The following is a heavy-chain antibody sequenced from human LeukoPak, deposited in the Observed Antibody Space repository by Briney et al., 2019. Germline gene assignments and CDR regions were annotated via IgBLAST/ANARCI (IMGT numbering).Heavy chain of an antibody. Sequence: PGGSLRLSCAASGFTFSSYAMSWVRQAPGKGLEWVSAISGSGGSTYYADSVKGRFTISRDNSKNSLYLQMNSLRAEDTAVYYCANKSPYYDILTGELVDYWGQGTLATVSS. D-gene: IGHD3-9*01. CDR1: GFTFSSYA. V-gene: IGHV3-23*01. CDR2: ISGSGGST. J-gene: IGHJ4*02. CDR3: ANKSPYYDILTGELVDY.